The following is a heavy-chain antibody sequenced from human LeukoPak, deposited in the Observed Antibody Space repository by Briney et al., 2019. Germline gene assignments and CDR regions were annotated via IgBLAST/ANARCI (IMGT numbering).Heavy chain of an antibody. J-gene: IGHJ3*02. CDR3: ARFSPGVINAFDI. D-gene: IGHD2-21*01. V-gene: IGHV3-23*01. Sequence: GGSLRLSCAASGFTFSSYGMSWVRQAPGKGLEWVSAISGSGGSTYYADSVEGRFTISRDNSKNTLYLQMNSLRAEDTAVYYCARFSPGVINAFDIWGQGTMVTVSS. CDR2: ISGSGGST. CDR1: GFTFSSYG.